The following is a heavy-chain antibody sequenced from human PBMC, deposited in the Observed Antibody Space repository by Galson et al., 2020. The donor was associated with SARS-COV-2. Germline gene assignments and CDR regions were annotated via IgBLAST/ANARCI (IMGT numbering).Heavy chain of an antibody. D-gene: IGHD3-10*01. Sequence: SETLSLTCAVYGGSFSGYYWSWIRQPPGKGLEWIGEINHSGSTNYNPSLKSRVTISVDTSKNQFSLKLSSVTAADTAVYYCARRPYYYGSGSYFAGRTMDYWGQGTLVTVSS. CDR1: GGSFSGYY. CDR2: INHSGST. J-gene: IGHJ4*02. V-gene: IGHV4-34*01. CDR3: ARRPYYYGSGSYFAGRTMDY.